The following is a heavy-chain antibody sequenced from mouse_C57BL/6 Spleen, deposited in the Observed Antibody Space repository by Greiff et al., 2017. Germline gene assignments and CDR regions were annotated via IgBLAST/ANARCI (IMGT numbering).Heavy chain of an antibody. J-gene: IGHJ2*01. D-gene: IGHD2-4*01. CDR1: GYSITSGYY. CDR3: ARHYEGFDY. Sequence: EVKLMESGPGLVKPSQSLSLTCSVTGYSITSGYYWNWIRQFPGNKLEWMGYISYDGSNNYNPSLKNRISITRDTSKNQFFLKLNSVTTEDTATYYCARHYEGFDYWGQGTTLTVSS. V-gene: IGHV3-6*01. CDR2: ISYDGSN.